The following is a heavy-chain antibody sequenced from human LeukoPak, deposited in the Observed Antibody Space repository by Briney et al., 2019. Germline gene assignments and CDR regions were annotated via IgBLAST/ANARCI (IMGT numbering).Heavy chain of an antibody. CDR2: MNPNSGNT. V-gene: IGHV1-8*01. CDR1: GYTFTSYD. CDR3: ARKYLYGSGKPHFDY. J-gene: IGHJ4*02. D-gene: IGHD3-10*01. Sequence: ASVKVSCKASGYTFTSYDINWGRQATGQGHEWMGWMNPNSGNTGYAQKFQGRVTMTRNTSISTAYMELSSLRSDDTAVYYCARKYLYGSGKPHFDYWGQGTLVTVSS.